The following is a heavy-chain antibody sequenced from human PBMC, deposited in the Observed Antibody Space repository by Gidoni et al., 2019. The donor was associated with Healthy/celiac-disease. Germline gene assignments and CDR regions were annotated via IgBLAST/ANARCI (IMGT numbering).Heavy chain of an antibody. V-gene: IGHV1-46*01. D-gene: IGHD3-22*01. CDR1: GYTFTSYY. CDR3: ARPYYDSSGYDWFDP. J-gene: IGHJ5*02. Sequence: QVQLVQSGAEVKKPGASVKVSCKASGYTFTSYYMHWVRQVPGQGLEWMGIINPSGGSTSYAQKFQGRVTMTRDTSTSTVYMELSSLRSEDTAVYYCARPYYDSSGYDWFDPWGQGTLVTVSS. CDR2: INPSGGST.